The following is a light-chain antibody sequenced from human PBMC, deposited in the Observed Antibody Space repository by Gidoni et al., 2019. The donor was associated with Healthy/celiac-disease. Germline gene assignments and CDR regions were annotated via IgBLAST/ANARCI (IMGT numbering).Light chain of an antibody. CDR2: AAS. Sequence: IHMTHSPSSLPASVGDRVTITCRARQGISNYLAWYQQTPGKVPKLLIYAASTLQSGVPARFSGSGSGTDFTLTISSLQPEDVATYYCKKYNSAPWTFGQGTKVEIK. J-gene: IGKJ1*01. CDR1: QGISNY. CDR3: KKYNSAPWT. V-gene: IGKV1-27*01.